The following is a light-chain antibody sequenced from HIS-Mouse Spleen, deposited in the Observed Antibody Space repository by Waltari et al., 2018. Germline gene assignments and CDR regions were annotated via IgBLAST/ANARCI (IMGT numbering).Light chain of an antibody. J-gene: IGLJ2*01. CDR2: DVS. Sequence: QSALTQPASVSGSPGQSITISCPGTSSAVGGSNYVPWYQQHPGKAPKLMIYDVSNRPSGVSNRFSGSKSGNTASLTISGLQAEDEADYYCSSYTSSSFNVVFGGGTKLTVL. V-gene: IGLV2-14*03. CDR3: SSYTSSSFNVV. CDR1: SSAVGGSNY.